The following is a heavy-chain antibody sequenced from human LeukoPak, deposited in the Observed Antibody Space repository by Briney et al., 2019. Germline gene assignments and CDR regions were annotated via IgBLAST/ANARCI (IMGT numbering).Heavy chain of an antibody. CDR3: ARFRTWGDKAFDY. J-gene: IGHJ4*02. CDR2: ISGGGGTI. V-gene: IGHV3-48*01. Sequence: QTGGSLSLSCAASGFTFSAYSMNWVRQAPGKGLEWVSFISGGGGTIYYADSVKGRFTISRDSAKNSLYLQMNSLRAEDTAVYYCARFRTWGDKAFDYWGQGTLVTVSS. CDR1: GFTFSAYS. D-gene: IGHD2-21*02.